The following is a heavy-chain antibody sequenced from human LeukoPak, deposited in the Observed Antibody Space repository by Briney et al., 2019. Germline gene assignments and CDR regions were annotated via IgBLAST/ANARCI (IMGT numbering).Heavy chain of an antibody. CDR1: GGSISSYY. CDR3: ARASSPRYSHFHD. V-gene: IGHV4-4*09. Sequence: SEALSLTCTVSGGSISSYYWSWIRQPPGKGLEWIGYIYTSGSTNYKPSLKRRVTISVDTSKNEFSVMLRSVTAAATAMYFWARASSPRYSHFHDWRQRTLVTVSS. D-gene: IGHD2-15*01. J-gene: IGHJ4*02. CDR2: IYTSGST.